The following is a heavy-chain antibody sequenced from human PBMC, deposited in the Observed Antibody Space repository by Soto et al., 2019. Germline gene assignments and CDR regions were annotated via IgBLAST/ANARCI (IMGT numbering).Heavy chain of an antibody. Sequence: ETLSLTCAVHGGSFSGYYWSWIRQPPGKGLEWIGEISQSGRTNYNPSLKSRVTISLDTSKNQFSLKLSSLTAADTALYYCAREYFRARGRLDTWGLGTLVTVSS. CDR3: AREYFRARGRLDT. CDR2: ISQSGRT. J-gene: IGHJ5*01. V-gene: IGHV4-34*01. D-gene: IGHD3-9*01. CDR1: GGSFSGYY.